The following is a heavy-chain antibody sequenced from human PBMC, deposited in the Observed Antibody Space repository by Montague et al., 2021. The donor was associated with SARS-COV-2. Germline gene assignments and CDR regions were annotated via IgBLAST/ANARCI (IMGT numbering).Heavy chain of an antibody. D-gene: IGHD3-10*01. Sequence: SLRLSCAASEFTISANYMNWVRQAPGKGLEWVSVLYSGGDTYCADSVKGRFTISRDNSKNTLYLQMNTLRADDTAVYYCTRGRGYTAPIDDWGQGTLVTVSS. V-gene: IGHV3-53*01. J-gene: IGHJ4*02. CDR3: TRGRGYTAPIDD. CDR1: EFTISANY. CDR2: LYSGGDT.